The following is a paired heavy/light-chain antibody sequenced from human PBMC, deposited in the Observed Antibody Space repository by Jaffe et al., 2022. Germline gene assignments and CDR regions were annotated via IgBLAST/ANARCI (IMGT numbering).Light chain of an antibody. CDR2: GAS. J-gene: IGKJ1*01. Sequence: EIVLTQSPGTLSLSPGERATLSCRASQSVSSSYLAWYQQKPGQAPRLLIYGASSRATGIPDRFSGSGSGTDFTLTISRLEPEDFAVYYCQQYGSSPKWTFGQGTKVEIK. CDR1: QSVSSSY. V-gene: IGKV3-20*01. CDR3: QQYGSSPKWT.
Heavy chain of an antibody. Sequence: QMQLVQSGPEVKKPGTSVKVSCKASGFTFTSSAMQWVRQARGQRLEWIGWIVVGSGNTNYAQKFQERVTITRDMSTSTAYMELSSLRSEDTAVYYCAAQGYYCSGGSCFHYFDYWGQGTLVTVSS. CDR3: AAQGYYCSGGSCFHYFDY. D-gene: IGHD2-15*01. V-gene: IGHV1-58*02. CDR2: IVVGSGNT. J-gene: IGHJ4*02. CDR1: GFTFTSSA.